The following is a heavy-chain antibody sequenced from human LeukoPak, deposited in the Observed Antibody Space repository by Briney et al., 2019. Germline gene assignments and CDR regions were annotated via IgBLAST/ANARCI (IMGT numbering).Heavy chain of an antibody. V-gene: IGHV3-21*01. CDR3: ARLEGDCGGDCYSGAFDI. CDR2: ISSSSSYI. J-gene: IGHJ3*02. D-gene: IGHD2-21*02. CDR1: GFTFSSYS. Sequence: RPGGSLRLSCAASGFTFSSYSMNWVRQAPGKGLEWVSSISSSSSYIYYADSVKGRFTISRDNAKNSLYLQMNSLRAEDTAVYYCARLEGDCGGDCYSGAFDIWGQGTMVTVSS.